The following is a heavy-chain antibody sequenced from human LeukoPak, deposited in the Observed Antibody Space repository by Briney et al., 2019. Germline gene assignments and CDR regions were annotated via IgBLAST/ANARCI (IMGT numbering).Heavy chain of an antibody. D-gene: IGHD1-26*01. J-gene: IGHJ4*02. CDR1: GFTLSSYA. Sequence: GGSLRLSCAASGFTLSSYAMHWVRQAPGKGLEGVAVISYDGSNKYYADSVKGRFTISRDNSKNTLDLQRNSLRAADTAVYYCGGVPHSGRYSLYFWGQGTLVTVSS. CDR2: ISYDGSNK. V-gene: IGHV3-30-3*01. CDR3: GGVPHSGRYSLYF.